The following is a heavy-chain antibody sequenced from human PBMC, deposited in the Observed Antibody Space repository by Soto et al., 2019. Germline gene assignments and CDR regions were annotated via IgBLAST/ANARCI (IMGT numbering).Heavy chain of an antibody. CDR1: GFTFNAYC. D-gene: IGHD6-6*01. J-gene: IGHJ3*02. CDR2: INRDGTEK. CDR3: VRDRTEYGSYGSSYYDVFDI. Sequence: EVQLVESGGGLVQPGGSLRLSCAASGFTFNAYCMTWVRQAPGKGLEWVANINRDGTEKNYVDSVKGRFTVSRANAKNSLHLKMYSLRAEDTAVYYCVRDRTEYGSYGSSYYDVFDIWGQGTKVTVSS. V-gene: IGHV3-7*05.